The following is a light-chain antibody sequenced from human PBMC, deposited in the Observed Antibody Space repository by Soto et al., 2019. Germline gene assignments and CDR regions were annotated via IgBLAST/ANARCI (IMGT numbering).Light chain of an antibody. CDR3: QQYNSYSPAT. V-gene: IGKV1-5*01. CDR2: DVS. CDR1: QDISNY. Sequence: DIQMTQSPASLSSSVGDRVTITCRASQDISNYLNWYQQKPGKAPTLLIYDVSSLESGVPSRFSGSGSGTEFTLTISSLQPDDFATYYCQQYNSYSPATFGQGTKVDIK. J-gene: IGKJ1*01.